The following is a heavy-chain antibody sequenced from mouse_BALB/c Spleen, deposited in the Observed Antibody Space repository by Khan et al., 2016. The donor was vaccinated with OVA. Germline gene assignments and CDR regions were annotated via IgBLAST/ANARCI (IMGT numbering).Heavy chain of an antibody. CDR3: ASAYYANCRGSMDY. D-gene: IGHD2-10*01. Sequence: QVQLKESGPGLVAPSQSLSITCTVSGFSLTGYGVNWVRQPPGKGLEWLGMIWGDGSTDYNSALKSRLSITKDNSKSQVFLKMNSLKTDDTARYYCASAYYANCRGSMDYWGQGNSVTVSS. CDR1: GFSLTGYG. V-gene: IGHV2-6-7*01. CDR2: IWGDGST. J-gene: IGHJ4*01.